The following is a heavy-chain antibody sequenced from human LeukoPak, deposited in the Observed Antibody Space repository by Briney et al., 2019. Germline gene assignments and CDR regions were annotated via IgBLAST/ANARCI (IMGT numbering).Heavy chain of an antibody. Sequence: ASVKVSCKASGYTFTSYGISWVRQAPGQGLEWMGWISAYNGNTNYAQKLQGRVTRTTDTSTSTAYMGLRSLRSDDTAVYYCARRGFRSQVDYWGQGTLVTVSS. CDR2: ISAYNGNT. D-gene: IGHD3-10*01. J-gene: IGHJ4*02. CDR1: GYTFTSYG. CDR3: ARRGFRSQVDY. V-gene: IGHV1-18*01.